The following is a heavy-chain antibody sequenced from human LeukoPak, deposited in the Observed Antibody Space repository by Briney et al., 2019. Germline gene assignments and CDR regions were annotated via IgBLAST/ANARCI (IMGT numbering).Heavy chain of an antibody. CDR1: GGSISSYY. J-gene: IGHJ5*02. V-gene: IGHV4-59*12. Sequence: SETLSLTCTVSGGSISSYYWSWIRQPPGKGLEWIGYIYYSGSTNYNPSLKSRVTISVDTSKNQFSLKLSSVTAADTAVYYCARVKFSSGWYDRINWFDPWGQGTLVTVSS. D-gene: IGHD6-19*01. CDR3: ARVKFSSGWYDRINWFDP. CDR2: IYYSGST.